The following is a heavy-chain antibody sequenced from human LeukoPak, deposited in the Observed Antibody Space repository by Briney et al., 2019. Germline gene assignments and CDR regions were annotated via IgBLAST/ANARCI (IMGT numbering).Heavy chain of an antibody. CDR2: IKQDGSQK. CDR3: ARDERDIVATPYFDY. CDR1: GFTSSSYW. Sequence: GGSLRLSCAASGFTSSSYWMSWVRQAPGKGLEWVANIKQDGSQKYYVDSVKGRFTISRDNAKNSLYLQMNSLRAEDTAVYYCARDERDIVATPYFDYWGQGTLVTVSS. D-gene: IGHD5-12*01. V-gene: IGHV3-7*01. J-gene: IGHJ4*02.